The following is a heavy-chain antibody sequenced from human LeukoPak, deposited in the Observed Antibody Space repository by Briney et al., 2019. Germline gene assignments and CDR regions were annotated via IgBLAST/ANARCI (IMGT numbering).Heavy chain of an antibody. J-gene: IGHJ3*02. D-gene: IGHD2-2*01. CDR3: ARARSATTPFDI. Sequence: KTSETLSLTCTVSGGSISSYYWSWIRQPPGKGLEWIGYIYYSGSTNYNPSLKSRVTISVVTSKNQFSLKLNSVTAADAAVYYCARARSATTPFDIWGQGTMVTVSS. V-gene: IGHV4-59*13. CDR1: GGSISSYY. CDR2: IYYSGST.